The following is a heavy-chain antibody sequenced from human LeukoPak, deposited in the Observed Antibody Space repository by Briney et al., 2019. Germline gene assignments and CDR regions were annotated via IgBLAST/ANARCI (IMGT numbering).Heavy chain of an antibody. Sequence: SETLSLTCTVSGGSISSGSYYWSWIRQPAGKGLEWIGRIYTSGSTNYNPSLKSRVTISVDTSKNQFSLKLSSVTAADTAVYYCASRRRGPYYYDSSGYYFSYWGQGTLVTVSS. CDR3: ASRRRGPYYYDSSGYYFSY. CDR2: IYTSGST. CDR1: GGSISSGSYY. D-gene: IGHD3-22*01. J-gene: IGHJ4*02. V-gene: IGHV4-61*02.